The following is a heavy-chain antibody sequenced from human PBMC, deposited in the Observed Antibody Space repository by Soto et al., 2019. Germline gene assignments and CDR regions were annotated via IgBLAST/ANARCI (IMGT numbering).Heavy chain of an antibody. CDR3: ARAAYDSSGYYYTPDYYYGMDV. Sequence: ASVKVSCKASGYTFTGYYMHWVRQAPGQGLEWIGWINPNSGGTNYAQKFQGWVTMTRDTSISTAYMELSRLRSDDTAVYYCARAAYDSSGYYYTPDYYYGMDVWGQGTTVTV. CDR1: GYTFTGYY. J-gene: IGHJ6*02. CDR2: INPNSGGT. D-gene: IGHD3-22*01. V-gene: IGHV1-2*04.